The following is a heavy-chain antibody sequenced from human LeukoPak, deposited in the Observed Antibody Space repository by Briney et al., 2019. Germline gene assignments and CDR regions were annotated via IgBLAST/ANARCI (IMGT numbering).Heavy chain of an antibody. V-gene: IGHV4-59*01. J-gene: IGHJ3*02. D-gene: IGHD2-15*01. CDR2: IYYSGST. Sequence: SETLSLTCTVYRASISSYYLSWIRQPPGKGLEWIGYIYYSGSTNYNPSLKSRITISLDTSKSQFSLKLSSVTAADTAAYYCAGTTRWLAFAMWGLRTMVTVSS. CDR1: RASISSYY. CDR3: AGTTRWLAFAM.